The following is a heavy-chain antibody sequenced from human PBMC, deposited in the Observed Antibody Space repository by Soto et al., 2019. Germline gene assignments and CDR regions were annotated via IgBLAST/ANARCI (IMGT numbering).Heavy chain of an antibody. V-gene: IGHV1-2*04. Sequence: ASVKVSCKASGYTFTGYYMHWVRQAPGQGLEWMGWINPNSGGTNYAQKFQGWVTMTRDTSISTAYMELSRLRSDDTAVYYCARDRPINGTVPIAARPPGEFGWFDPWGQGTLVTVSS. CDR2: INPNSGGT. D-gene: IGHD6-6*01. J-gene: IGHJ5*02. CDR3: ARDRPINGTVPIAARPPGEFGWFDP. CDR1: GYTFTGYY.